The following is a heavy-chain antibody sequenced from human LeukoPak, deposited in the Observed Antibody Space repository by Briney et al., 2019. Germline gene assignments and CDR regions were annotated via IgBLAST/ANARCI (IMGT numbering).Heavy chain of an antibody. V-gene: IGHV3-21*01. CDR3: ARDTRMVRGVQRPDY. CDR1: GFTFSSYS. CDR2: ISSSSSYI. Sequence: GGSLRLSCAASGFTFSSYSMNWVRQAPGKGLEWVSSISSSSSYIYYADSVKGRFTISRDNAKNSLYLQMNSLRAEDTAVYYCARDTRMVRGVQRPDYWGQGTLVTVSS. D-gene: IGHD3-10*01. J-gene: IGHJ4*02.